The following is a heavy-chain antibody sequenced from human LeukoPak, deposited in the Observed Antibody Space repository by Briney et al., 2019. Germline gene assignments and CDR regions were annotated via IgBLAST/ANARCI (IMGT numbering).Heavy chain of an antibody. D-gene: IGHD1-1*01. CDR1: GGSFSGYY. Sequence: SETLSLTCAAYGGSFSGYYWSWIRQSPGKGLEWIGEINHSGSTNYNPSLKSRVTISVDTSKNQFSLKLTSVTAADTAVYYCARPLGQGNEYGMDVWGQGTTVTVSS. J-gene: IGHJ6*02. V-gene: IGHV4-34*01. CDR2: INHSGST. CDR3: ARPLGQGNEYGMDV.